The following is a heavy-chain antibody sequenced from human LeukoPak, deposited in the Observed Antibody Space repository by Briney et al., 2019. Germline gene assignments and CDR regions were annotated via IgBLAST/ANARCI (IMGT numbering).Heavy chain of an antibody. CDR3: AKDLLSGRNDY. CDR1: GGTFSSYA. Sequence: ASVKVSCKASGGTFSSYAISWVRQAPGQGLEWMGRIIPIFGIANYAQKFQGRVTITADKSTSTAYMELSSLRSEDTAVYYCAKDLLSGRNDYWGQGTLVTVSS. D-gene: IGHD1-26*01. V-gene: IGHV1-69*04. CDR2: IIPIFGIA. J-gene: IGHJ4*02.